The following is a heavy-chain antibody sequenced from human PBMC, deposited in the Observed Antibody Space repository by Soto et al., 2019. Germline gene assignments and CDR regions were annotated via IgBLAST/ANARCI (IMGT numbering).Heavy chain of an antibody. D-gene: IGHD6-13*01. CDR2: ISGSSDYI. J-gene: IGHJ5*02. Sequence: PGGSLRLSWAASGFTFSNYDMNWVRQAPGKGLEWVSSISGSSDYISYADSVRGRFTISRDNAKNSLYLQMNSLRAEDSAVYYCARQRIAYRSSCHDLGGQGTLVTVSS. CDR1: GFTFSNYD. V-gene: IGHV3-21*01. CDR3: ARQRIAYRSSCHDL.